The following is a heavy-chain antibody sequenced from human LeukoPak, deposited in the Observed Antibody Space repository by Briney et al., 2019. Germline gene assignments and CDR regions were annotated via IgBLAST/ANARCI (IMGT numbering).Heavy chain of an antibody. V-gene: IGHV4-34*01. CDR2: INHSGST. D-gene: IGHD5-18*01. CDR1: GGSFSGYY. CDR3: ARRLTVDIAMVTFTKLAFDI. Sequence: SETLSLTCAVYGGSFSGYYWSWIRQPPGKGLEWIGEINHSGSTNYNPSLKSRVTISVDTSKNQFSLKLSSVTAADTAVYYCARRLTVDIAMVTFTKLAFDIWGQGTMVTVSS. J-gene: IGHJ3*02.